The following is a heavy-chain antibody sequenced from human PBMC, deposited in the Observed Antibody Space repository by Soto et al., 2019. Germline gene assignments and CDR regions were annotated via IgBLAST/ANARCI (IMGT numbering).Heavy chain of an antibody. D-gene: IGHD3-3*02. V-gene: IGHV4-39*01. CDR1: GDSIISSDFY. Sequence: PAETLSLTCTVSGDSIISSDFYFGCVRQPPGKGLEWIGSIFYLGSSYYNPSLKSRVTMSVDTSKNQFSLRLRSVTAADTALYFCARHSLALRKNNWFDLWGQGIMVTVSS. CDR2: IFYLGSS. CDR3: ARHSLALRKNNWFDL. J-gene: IGHJ5*02.